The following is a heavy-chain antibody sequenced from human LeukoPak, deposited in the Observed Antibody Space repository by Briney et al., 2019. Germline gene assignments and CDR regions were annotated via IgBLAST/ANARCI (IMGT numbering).Heavy chain of an antibody. CDR2: ISYDGSNK. Sequence: GGSLRLSSAASGFTFSIHAMRWVSQAPGRGRGWVAVISYDGSNKYYADSVKGRFTIARDNSKNALYLQMDSLRAEDTAAYYCAEDNRLEGRDIDWLYLFDYWGQGTLVTVSS. D-gene: IGHD3-9*01. J-gene: IGHJ4*02. CDR3: AEDNRLEGRDIDWLYLFDY. CDR1: GFTFSIHA. V-gene: IGHV3-30*18.